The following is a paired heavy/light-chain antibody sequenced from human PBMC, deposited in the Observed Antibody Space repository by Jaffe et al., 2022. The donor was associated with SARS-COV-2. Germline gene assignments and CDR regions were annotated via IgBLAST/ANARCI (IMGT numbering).Light chain of an antibody. CDR3: MQGTHWPWT. J-gene: IGKJ1*01. V-gene: IGKV2-30*01. CDR1: QGLVYSDGNTY. CDR2: KVS. Sequence: DVVMTQSPRSLPVTLGQPASISCRSSQGLVYSDGNTYLHWFHQRPGQSPRRLIYKVSNRDSGVPDRFSGSGSGTDFTLEVSGVEAEDVGVYYCMQGTHWPWTFGQGTKVEI.
Heavy chain of an antibody. J-gene: IGHJ5*02. Sequence: QVQLVESGGGLVKPGGSLRLSCAASGFTFSDHSMSWIRQAPGKGLEYVSYISRSGSPIYYADSVKGRFTVSRDNAKSALYLQMNSLRAEDTAVYYCTRDWVVAGGPPWGQGTLVTVSS. CDR2: ISRSGSPI. D-gene: IGHD6-13*01. V-gene: IGHV3-11*01. CDR1: GFTFSDHS. CDR3: TRDWVVAGGPP.